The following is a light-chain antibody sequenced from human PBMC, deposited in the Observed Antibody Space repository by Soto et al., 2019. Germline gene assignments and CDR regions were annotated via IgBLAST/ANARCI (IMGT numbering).Light chain of an antibody. CDR1: QGIYNY. V-gene: IGKV1-27*01. J-gene: IGKJ5*01. CDR2: AAS. CDR3: HKYNSALLT. Sequence: DIRMSQSPSSVSASVGDRVTITCRASQGIYNYLAWYQQKPGKAPKLLIYAASTLEAGVPSRFSGSGSGTDFTLTISSLQPEDVATYYCHKYNSALLTFGQGTRLEIK.